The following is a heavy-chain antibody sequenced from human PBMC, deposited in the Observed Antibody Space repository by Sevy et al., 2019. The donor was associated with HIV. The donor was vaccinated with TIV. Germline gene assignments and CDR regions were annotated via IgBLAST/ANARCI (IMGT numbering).Heavy chain of an antibody. D-gene: IGHD3-3*01. V-gene: IGHV4-59*01. J-gene: IGHJ6*02. Sequence: SETLSLTCTVSGGSISSYYWTWIRQPPGKGLEWIGYVYYSGSTNYNPSLKSRVTISVDTSKNQFSLKLSSVTAADTAAYSCARAEEFWSGRPLGDAWGQGTTVTVSS. CDR2: VYYSGST. CDR3: ARAEEFWSGRPLGDA. CDR1: GGSISSYY.